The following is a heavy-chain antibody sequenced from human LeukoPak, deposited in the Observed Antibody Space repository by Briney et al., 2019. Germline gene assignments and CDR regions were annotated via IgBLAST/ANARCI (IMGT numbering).Heavy chain of an antibody. V-gene: IGHV4-59*12. J-gene: IGHJ4*02. D-gene: IGHD3-16*01. CDR1: GGSISSYY. CDR3: ARDKGDFDY. CDR2: IYYSGST. Sequence: SENLSLNCTVSGGSISSYYWSWLRQPPGKGLEWIGYIYYSGSTNYNPSLKSRVTMSVDTSKNQFSLKLSSVTAADTAVYYCARDKGDFDYWGQGTLVTVSS.